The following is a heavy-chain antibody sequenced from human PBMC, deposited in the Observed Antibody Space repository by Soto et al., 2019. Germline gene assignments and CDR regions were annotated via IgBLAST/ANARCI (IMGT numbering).Heavy chain of an antibody. Sequence: PSATLSLTCTVSGGSSSIGDYYWLWIRQPPGKGLEWIGYIYYSGSTYYNPSLKSRVTISVDTSKNQFSLKLSSVTAADTAVYYCARVPSRGWFDPWGQGTLVTVSS. CDR1: GGSSSIGDYY. D-gene: IGHD3-10*01. CDR2: IYYSGST. CDR3: ARVPSRGWFDP. J-gene: IGHJ5*02. V-gene: IGHV4-30-4*01.